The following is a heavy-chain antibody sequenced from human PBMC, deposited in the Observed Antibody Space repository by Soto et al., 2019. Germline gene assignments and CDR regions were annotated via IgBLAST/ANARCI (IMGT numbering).Heavy chain of an antibody. J-gene: IGHJ4*02. CDR1: GFTFSSYA. CDR3: ARDLSSSSSVY. CDR2: ISYDGSNK. V-gene: IGHV3-30-3*01. D-gene: IGHD6-6*01. Sequence: GWSLRLSCAASGFTFSSYAMHWVRQAPGKGLEWVAVISYDGSNKYYADSVKGRFTISRDNSKNTLYLQMNSLRAEDTAVYYCARDLSSSSSVYWGQGTLVTVSS.